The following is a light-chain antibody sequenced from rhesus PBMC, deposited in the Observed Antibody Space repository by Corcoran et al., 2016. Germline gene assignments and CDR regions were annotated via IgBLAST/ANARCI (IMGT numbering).Light chain of an antibody. J-gene: IGKJ3*01. CDR3: LQHNNYPFT. CDR2: AAS. V-gene: IGKV1-28*01. Sequence: DIQMTQSPSSLSAPVGDTVTITCRASQGISSYLNWFQQKPGKAPKLLIHAASSLDSGVPSRFSGSGSGTEFTLTISSLQPEAFAAYYSLQHNNYPFTFGPGTKLDIE. CDR1: QGISSY.